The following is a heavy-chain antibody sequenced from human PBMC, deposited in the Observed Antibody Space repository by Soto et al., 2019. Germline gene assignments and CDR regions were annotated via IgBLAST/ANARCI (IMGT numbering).Heavy chain of an antibody. J-gene: IGHJ6*02. V-gene: IGHV5-51*01. CDR1: GYTFTSYW. CDR2: IYPGDSDT. D-gene: IGHD6-13*01. Sequence: GESLKISCKGSGYTFTSYWIGWVRQMPGKGLELMGIIYPGDSDTRYSPSFQGQVTISADKSISTAYLQWSSLKASDTAMYYCARTAAAGKYYYGMDVWGQGTTXTVSS. CDR3: ARTAAAGKYYYGMDV.